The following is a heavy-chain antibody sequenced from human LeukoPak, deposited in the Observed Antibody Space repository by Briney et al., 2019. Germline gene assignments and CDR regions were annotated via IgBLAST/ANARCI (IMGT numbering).Heavy chain of an antibody. CDR1: GFTFSSYA. Sequence: PGGSLRLSCATSGFTFSSYAMSWVRQAPGKGLEWVSGIGASGGSTYYADSVKGRFTISRDDSQNTVYLQMDSLRAEDTAVYYCTTRLQHHFDYWGQGTQVTVSS. V-gene: IGHV3-23*01. CDR3: TTRLQHHFDY. CDR2: IGASGGST. J-gene: IGHJ4*02. D-gene: IGHD2-15*01.